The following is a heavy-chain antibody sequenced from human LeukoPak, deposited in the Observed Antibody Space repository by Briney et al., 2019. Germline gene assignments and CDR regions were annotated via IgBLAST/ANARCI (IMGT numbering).Heavy chain of an antibody. V-gene: IGHV4-38-2*01. J-gene: IGHJ4*02. D-gene: IGHD3-10*01. CDR2: IYHSGST. CDR3: ARAGYGSGSYGFYFDY. CDR1: GYFISSGYY. Sequence: SETLSLTCAVSGYFISSGYYWGWIWQPPGKGLEWIGSIYHSGSTYYNPSLKSRVTISLDTSKNQFSLKLSSVTAADTAVYYCARAGYGSGSYGFYFDYWGQGTLVTVSS.